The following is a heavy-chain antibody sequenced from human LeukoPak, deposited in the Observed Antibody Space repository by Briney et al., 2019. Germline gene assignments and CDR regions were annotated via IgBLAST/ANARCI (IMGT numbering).Heavy chain of an antibody. V-gene: IGHV3-30-3*01. CDR3: ARSTVSRYCSSTSCYTLPDY. J-gene: IGHJ4*02. Sequence: GRSLRLSCAASGLTFSSYAMHWVRQAPGKGLEWVAVISYDGSNKYYADSVKGRFTISRDNSKNTLYLQMNSLRAEDTAVYYCARSTVSRYCSSTSCYTLPDYWGQGTLVTVSS. CDR2: ISYDGSNK. CDR1: GLTFSSYA. D-gene: IGHD2-2*02.